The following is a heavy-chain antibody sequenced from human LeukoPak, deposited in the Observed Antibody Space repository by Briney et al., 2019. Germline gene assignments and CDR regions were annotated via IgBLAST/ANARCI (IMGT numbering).Heavy chain of an antibody. Sequence: SVKVSCKASGGTFSSYAISWVRQAPGQGLEWTGRIIPIFGIANYAQKFQGRVTITADKSTSTAYMELSSLRSEDTAVYYCAREEGRITPFDPWGQGTLVTVSS. CDR1: GGTFSSYA. J-gene: IGHJ5*02. V-gene: IGHV1-69*04. D-gene: IGHD4-23*01. CDR2: IIPIFGIA. CDR3: AREEGRITPFDP.